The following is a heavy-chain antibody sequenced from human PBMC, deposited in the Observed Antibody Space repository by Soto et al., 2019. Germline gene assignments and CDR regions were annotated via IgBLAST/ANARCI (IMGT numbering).Heavy chain of an antibody. D-gene: IGHD4-4*01. Sequence: QLQLQESGSGLVKPSQTLSLTCAVSGGSISSGGYSWSWIRQPPGKGLEWIGYIYHSGSTYYNPSLKSRVTISVDRSKNQFSLKLSSVTAADTAVYYCGRGPVGPYSNYDKYDYWGQGTLVTVSS. V-gene: IGHV4-30-2*01. J-gene: IGHJ4*02. CDR3: GRGPVGPYSNYDKYDY. CDR2: IYHSGST. CDR1: GGSISSGGYS.